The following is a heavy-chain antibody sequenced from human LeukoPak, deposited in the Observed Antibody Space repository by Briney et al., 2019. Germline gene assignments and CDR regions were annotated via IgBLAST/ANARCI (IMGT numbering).Heavy chain of an antibody. J-gene: IGHJ4*02. CDR1: GFTFSSYS. CDR2: ISSSSSYI. D-gene: IGHD3-22*01. Sequence: PGGSLRLSCAASGFTFSSYSMNWVRQAPGKGLEWVSSISSSSSYIYYADSVKGRFTISRDNAKNSLYLQMNSPRAEDTAVYYCARVGYYYDSSGYYYYFDYWGQGTLVTVSS. V-gene: IGHV3-21*01. CDR3: ARVGYYYDSSGYYYYFDY.